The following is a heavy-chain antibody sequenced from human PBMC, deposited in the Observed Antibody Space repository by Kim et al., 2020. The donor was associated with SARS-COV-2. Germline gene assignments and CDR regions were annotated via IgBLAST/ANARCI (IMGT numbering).Heavy chain of an antibody. CDR1: PSNAA. CDR2: IFGSGSGT. Sequence: GGSLRLSCAATPSNAAMSWVRQAPGKGLEWVSGIFGSGSGTYYADSVKGRFTISRNNSKNMVYLQMNNLRVDDTAVYYCAKHLQVSSVTLYWYFDLWGRGTLVTVSS. J-gene: IGHJ2*01. CDR3: AKHLQVSSVTLYWYFDL. D-gene: IGHD6-19*01. V-gene: IGHV3-23*01.